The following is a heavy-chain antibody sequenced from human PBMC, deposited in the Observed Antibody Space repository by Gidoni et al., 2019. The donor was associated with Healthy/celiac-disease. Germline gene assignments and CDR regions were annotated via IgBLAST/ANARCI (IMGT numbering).Heavy chain of an antibody. D-gene: IGHD3-22*01. J-gene: IGHJ4*02. CDR1: GFTFGHYY. V-gene: IGHV3-11*01. CDR2: ISSSGSTI. Sequence: QVQLVESGGGLVKPGGSLRLSCAASGFTFGHYYMSWIRQAPGKGLEWVSYISSSGSTIYYADSVKGRFTISRDNAKNSLYLQMNSLRAEDTAVYYCARLDSSGYYLSYYFDYWGQGTLVTVSS. CDR3: ARLDSSGYYLSYYFDY.